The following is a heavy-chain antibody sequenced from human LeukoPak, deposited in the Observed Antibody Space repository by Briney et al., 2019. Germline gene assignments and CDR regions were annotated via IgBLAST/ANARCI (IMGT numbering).Heavy chain of an antibody. CDR1: GGSFSGYY. J-gene: IGHJ4*02. CDR3: ARRISSSWDFDY. V-gene: IGHV4-34*01. CDR2: INHSGST. D-gene: IGHD6-13*01. Sequence: SETLSLTCAVYGGSFSGYYWSWIRQPPGKGLEWIGEINHSGSTNYNPSLKSRVTISVDTSKNQFSLKLSSVTAADTAVYYCARRISSSWDFDYWGQGTLVTVSS.